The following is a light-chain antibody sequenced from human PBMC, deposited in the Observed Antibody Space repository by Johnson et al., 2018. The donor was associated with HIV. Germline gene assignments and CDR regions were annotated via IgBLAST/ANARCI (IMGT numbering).Light chain of an antibody. J-gene: IGLJ1*01. CDR2: DNH. CDR3: GTCANSLSAGV. Sequence: QSVLTQPPSVSAAPGQKVTIPCSGSSSNIGNNYASWYQQVPGTAPTLLIYDNHKRPSASPARFSGSKPGTSATPVTTGLLHGDEADYYCGTCANSLSAGVFGTGTKVPVL. V-gene: IGLV1-51*01. CDR1: SSNIGNNY.